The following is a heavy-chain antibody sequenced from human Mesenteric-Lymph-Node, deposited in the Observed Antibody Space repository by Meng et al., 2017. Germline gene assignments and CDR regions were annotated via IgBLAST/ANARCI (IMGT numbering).Heavy chain of an antibody. D-gene: IGHD5-12*01. Sequence: VQLVESGGGLVKPGGSLRLSCAASGFTFSSYSMNWVRQAPGKGLEWVSSISSSSSYIYYADSVKGRFTISRDNAKNSLYLQMSSLRAEDTAVYYCARVVATITYGVNWFDPWGQGTLVTVSS. CDR3: ARVVATITYGVNWFDP. V-gene: IGHV3-21*01. J-gene: IGHJ5*02. CDR2: ISSSSSYI. CDR1: GFTFSSYS.